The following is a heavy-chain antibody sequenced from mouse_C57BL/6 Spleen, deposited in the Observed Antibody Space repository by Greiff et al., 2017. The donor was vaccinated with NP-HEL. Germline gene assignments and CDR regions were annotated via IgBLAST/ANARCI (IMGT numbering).Heavy chain of an antibody. CDR1: GYSFTGYF. CDR2: INPYNGDT. CDR3: AREGYDYDVGDYAMDY. V-gene: IGHV1-20*01. D-gene: IGHD2-4*01. J-gene: IGHJ4*01. Sequence: EVQLQQSGPELVKPGDSVKISCKASGYSFTGYFMNWVMQSHGKSLEWIGCINPYNGDTFYNQKFKGKATLTVDKSSSTAHMELRSLTAEDSAVYYCAREGYDYDVGDYAMDYWGQGTSVTVSS.